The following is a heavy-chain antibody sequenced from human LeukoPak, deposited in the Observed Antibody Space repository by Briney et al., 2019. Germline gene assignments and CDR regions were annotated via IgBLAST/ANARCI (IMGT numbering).Heavy chain of an antibody. J-gene: IGHJ4*02. CDR2: TNSDGSST. CDR1: GFTFSSYW. V-gene: IGHV3-74*01. CDR3: ARRHVVGAIDY. D-gene: IGHD1-26*01. Sequence: GGSLRLSCAASGFTFSSYWMHWVRQAPGKGLVWVSRTNSDGSSTTYADSVKGRFTISRDNAKNTLYLQMNSLRAEDTALYYCARRHVVGAIDYWGQGTLVTVSS.